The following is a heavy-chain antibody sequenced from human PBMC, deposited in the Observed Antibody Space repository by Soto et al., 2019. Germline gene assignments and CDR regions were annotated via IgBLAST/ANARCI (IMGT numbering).Heavy chain of an antibody. Sequence: HGESLKLSCKGSGYSFTSYWIGWVRQMPGKGLEWMGIIYPGDSDTRYSPSFQGQVTISADKSISTAYLQWSSLKASDTAMYYCARQLSGSHDFDAFDIWGQGTMVTVSS. CDR1: GYSFTSYW. D-gene: IGHD3-10*01. CDR3: ARQLSGSHDFDAFDI. V-gene: IGHV5-51*01. J-gene: IGHJ3*02. CDR2: IYPGDSDT.